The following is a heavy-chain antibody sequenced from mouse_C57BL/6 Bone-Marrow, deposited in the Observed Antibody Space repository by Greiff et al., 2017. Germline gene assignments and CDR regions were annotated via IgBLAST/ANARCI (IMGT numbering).Heavy chain of an antibody. CDR2: ISYSGST. CDR3: ARGGVPWFAY. CDR1: GYSFTSDY. Sequence: EVKLVESGPGLAKPSQTLSLTCSVTGYSFTSDYWNWIRKFPGNKLEYIGYISYSGSTYYNPSLKSRISITRETSKNQYYLQLNSVATEDTATYYCARGGVPWFAYWGQGTLVTVSA. V-gene: IGHV3-8*01. J-gene: IGHJ3*01.